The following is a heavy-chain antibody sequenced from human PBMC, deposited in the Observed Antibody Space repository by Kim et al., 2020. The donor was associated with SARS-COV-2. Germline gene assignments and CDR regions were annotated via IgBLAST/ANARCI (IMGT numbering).Heavy chain of an antibody. D-gene: IGHD3-22*01. CDR1: GFTFSSYG. Sequence: GGSLRLSCAASGFTFSSYGMHWVRQAPGKGLEWVAVIWYDGSNKYYADSVKGRFTISRDNSKNTLYLQMNSLRAEDTAVYYCAKDRFGYYYDSSGFDYWGQGTLVTVSS. J-gene: IGHJ4*02. CDR2: IWYDGSNK. CDR3: AKDRFGYYYDSSGFDY. V-gene: IGHV3-33*06.